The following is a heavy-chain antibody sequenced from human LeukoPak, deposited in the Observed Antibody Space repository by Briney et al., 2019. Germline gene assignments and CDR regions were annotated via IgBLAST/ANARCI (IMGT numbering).Heavy chain of an antibody. CDR3: ARSYTAEGYYYDSSGYYFPYYFDY. J-gene: IGHJ4*02. CDR1: GYTFTSYD. V-gene: IGHV1-8*01. CDR2: MNPNSGNT. D-gene: IGHD3-22*01. Sequence: ASVTVSCKASGYTFTSYDINWVRQATGQGLEWMGWMNPNSGNTGYAQKFQGRVTMTRNTSISTAYMELSSLRSEDTAVYYCARSYTAEGYYYDSSGYYFPYYFDYWGQGTLVTVSS.